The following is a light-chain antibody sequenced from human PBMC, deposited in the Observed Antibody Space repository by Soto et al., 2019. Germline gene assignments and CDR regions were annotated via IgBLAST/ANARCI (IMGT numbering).Light chain of an antibody. V-gene: IGLV2-8*01. Sequence: QSVLTQPPSASGSPGQSVTISCTGTSSDVGGYNYVSWYQQHPGKAPKLMIYEVTKRPSGVPDLFSGSKSDNTASLTVSGLQAEDEADYYCSSYAGSNNFGVLFGGGTQLTVL. J-gene: IGLJ2*01. CDR1: SSDVGGYNY. CDR2: EVT. CDR3: SSYAGSNNFGVL.